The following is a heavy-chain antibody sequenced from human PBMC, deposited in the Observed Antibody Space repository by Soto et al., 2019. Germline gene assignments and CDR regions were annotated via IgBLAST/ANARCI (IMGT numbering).Heavy chain of an antibody. CDR1: GGSFSGYY. Sequence: SETLSLTCAVYGGSFSGYYWNWIRQPPGKGLEWIGEIDHSGYTNYNPSLKSRVTISVDTSKSQFSLRLTSVTAADTAVYYCARVRDWFDPWGQGTLVTVSS. V-gene: IGHV4-34*01. J-gene: IGHJ5*02. D-gene: IGHD3-3*01. CDR3: ARVRDWFDP. CDR2: IDHSGYT.